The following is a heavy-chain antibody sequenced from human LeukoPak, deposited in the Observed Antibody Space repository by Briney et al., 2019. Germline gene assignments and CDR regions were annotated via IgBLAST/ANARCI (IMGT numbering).Heavy chain of an antibody. V-gene: IGHV3-7*01. CDR2: IKQDRSEK. CDR1: GFTFTNYW. Sequence: QTGGSLRLSCAASGFTFTNYWMSWVRQAPGKWLELVANIKQDRSEKYYVDSVKGRFTISRDNAKTSLYLQMNSLRAEDTAVYYCARDLSGVTGYTYGRGIDYWGQGTLVTVSS. J-gene: IGHJ4*02. CDR3: ARDLSGVTGYTYGRGIDY. D-gene: IGHD5-18*01.